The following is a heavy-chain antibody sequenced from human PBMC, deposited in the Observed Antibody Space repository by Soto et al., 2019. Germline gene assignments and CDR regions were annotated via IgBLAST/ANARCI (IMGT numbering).Heavy chain of an antibody. Sequence: SETLSLTCTVSGGSISSYYWSWIRQPPGKGLEWIGYIYYSGSTNYNPSLKSRVTISVDTSKNQFSLKLSSVTAADTAVYYCARVSALVARKEWPFDYCGQGTLVTVSS. D-gene: IGHD3-3*01. V-gene: IGHV4-59*01. CDR2: IYYSGST. CDR1: GGSISSYY. CDR3: ARVSALVARKEWPFDY. J-gene: IGHJ4*02.